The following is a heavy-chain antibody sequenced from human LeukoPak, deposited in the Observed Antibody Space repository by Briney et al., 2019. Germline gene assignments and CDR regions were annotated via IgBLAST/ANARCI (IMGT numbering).Heavy chain of an antibody. CDR2: IYYSGIT. Sequence: SETLSLTCTVSGGSISSYYWSWIRQPPGKGLEWIGYIYYSGITNYNPSLKSRVTISVDTSKNQFSLKLSSVTAADTAVYYCARTLAAAGSSGLFDYWGQGTLVTVSS. J-gene: IGHJ4*02. V-gene: IGHV4-59*01. CDR1: GGSISSYY. D-gene: IGHD6-13*01. CDR3: ARTLAAAGSSGLFDY.